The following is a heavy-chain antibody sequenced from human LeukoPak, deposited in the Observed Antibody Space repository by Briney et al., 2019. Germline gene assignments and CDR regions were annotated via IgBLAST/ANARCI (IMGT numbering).Heavy chain of an antibody. CDR1: GGSISSYY. V-gene: IGHV4-39*01. J-gene: IGHJ4*02. Sequence: SETLSLTCTVSGGSISSYYWGWIRQPPGKGLEWIGSIYYSGSTYYNPSLKSRVTISVDTSKNQFSLKLSSVTAADTAVYYCARHSSGWYESGGYFDYWGQGTLVTVSS. CDR2: IYYSGST. CDR3: ARHSSGWYESGGYFDY. D-gene: IGHD6-19*01.